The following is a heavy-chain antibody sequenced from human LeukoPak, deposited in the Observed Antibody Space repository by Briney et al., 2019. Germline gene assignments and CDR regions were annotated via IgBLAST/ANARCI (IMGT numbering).Heavy chain of an antibody. CDR1: GFTFSSYG. CDR2: IWYDGSNK. D-gene: IGHD3-3*01. CDR3: AKEMESYDFWSGYYLDY. J-gene: IGHJ4*02. Sequence: GGSLRLSCAASGFTFSSYGMHWVRQAPGKGLEWVAVIWYDGSNKYYADSVKGRFTISRDNSKNTLYLQMNSLRAEDTAVYYCAKEMESYDFWSGYYLDYWGQGTLVTVSS. V-gene: IGHV3-33*06.